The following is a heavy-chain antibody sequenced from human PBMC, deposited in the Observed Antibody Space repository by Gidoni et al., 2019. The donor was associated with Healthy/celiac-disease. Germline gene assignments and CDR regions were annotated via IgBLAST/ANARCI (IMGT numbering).Heavy chain of an antibody. J-gene: IGHJ3*02. CDR2: IYYSGST. CDR1: GGPISSYY. Sequence: QVPLQESGPGLVKPSETLSLTCTVFGGPISSYYWSWIRQPPGKGLEWIGYIYYSGSTNYNPSLKSRVTMSVDTSKNQFSLKLSSVTAADTAVYYCARRSRDYGGNTDAFDIWGQGTMVTVSS. V-gene: IGHV4-59*08. D-gene: IGHD4-17*01. CDR3: ARRSRDYGGNTDAFDI.